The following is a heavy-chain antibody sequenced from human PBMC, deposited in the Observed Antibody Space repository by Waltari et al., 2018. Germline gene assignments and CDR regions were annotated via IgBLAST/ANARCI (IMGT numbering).Heavy chain of an antibody. V-gene: IGHV3-21*01. CDR3: ARDPTRLRWYAFDI. CDR1: GFTFSSYS. Sequence: EVQLVESGGGLVKPGGSLRPSCAASGFTFSSYSMKRVRQAPGKGLEWVSSISSSSSYIYYADSVKGRFTISRDNAKNSLYLQMNSLRAEDTAVYYCARDPTRLRWYAFDIWGQGTMVTVSS. CDR2: ISSSSSYI. J-gene: IGHJ3*02. D-gene: IGHD4-17*01.